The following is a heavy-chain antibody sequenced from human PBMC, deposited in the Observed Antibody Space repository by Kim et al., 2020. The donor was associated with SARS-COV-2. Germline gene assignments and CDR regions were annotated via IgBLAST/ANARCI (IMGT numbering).Heavy chain of an antibody. Sequence: GGSLRLSCAASGFTFSSYAMHWVRQAPGKGLEWVAVISYDGSNKYYADSVKGRFTISRDNSKNTLYLQMNSLRAEDTAVYYCAREWEHAFDIWGQGTMVTVSS. J-gene: IGHJ3*02. D-gene: IGHD1-26*01. CDR3: AREWEHAFDI. CDR2: ISYDGSNK. CDR1: GFTFSSYA. V-gene: IGHV3-30*04.